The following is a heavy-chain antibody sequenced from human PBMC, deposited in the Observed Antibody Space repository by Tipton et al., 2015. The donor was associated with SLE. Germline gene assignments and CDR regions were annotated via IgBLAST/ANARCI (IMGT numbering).Heavy chain of an antibody. V-gene: IGHV3-23*01. CDR1: GFTFSSYA. J-gene: IGHJ6*02. CDR3: AKGELYGFWSAWHYNMDV. CDR2: ISGRGGST. Sequence: SLRLSCAASGFTFSSYAMSWVRQAPGKGLEWVSAISGRGGSTYYADSVKGRFTISRDNSKNTLFLQMNSLKAEDTAVYYCAKGELYGFWSAWHYNMDVWGQGTTVTVSS. D-gene: IGHD3-3*01.